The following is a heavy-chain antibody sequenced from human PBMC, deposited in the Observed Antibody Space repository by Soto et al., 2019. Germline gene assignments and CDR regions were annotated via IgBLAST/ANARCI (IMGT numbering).Heavy chain of an antibody. Sequence: ESGGGVVQPGRSLRLSCAASGFTFSSYGMHWVRQAPGKGLEWVAVIWYDGSNKYYADSVKGRFTISRDNSKNTLYLQMNSLRAEDTAVYYCARDRSWGNIDYWGQGTLVTVSS. CDR1: GFTFSSYG. D-gene: IGHD7-27*01. CDR3: ARDRSWGNIDY. V-gene: IGHV3-33*01. CDR2: IWYDGSNK. J-gene: IGHJ4*02.